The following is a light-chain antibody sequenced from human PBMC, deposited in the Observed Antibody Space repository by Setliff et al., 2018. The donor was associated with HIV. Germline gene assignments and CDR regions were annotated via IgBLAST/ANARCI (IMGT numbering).Light chain of an antibody. Sequence: QSVLAQPASVSGSPGQSITISCTGTSSDIGGYSHVSWYQQHPGKVPKLIIYEVSNRPSGVSNRFFGSKSGNTASLTISGLQAEDEADYYCSSYAITNTLPFGTGTKVTVL. CDR3: SSYAITNTLP. CDR2: EVS. V-gene: IGLV2-14*01. CDR1: SSDIGGYSH. J-gene: IGLJ1*01.